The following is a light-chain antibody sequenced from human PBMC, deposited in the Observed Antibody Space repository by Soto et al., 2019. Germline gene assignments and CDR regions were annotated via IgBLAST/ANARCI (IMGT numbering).Light chain of an antibody. CDR2: EVS. J-gene: IGLJ2*01. CDR3: SSYTRNSTLV. V-gene: IGLV2-14*01. Sequence: QSALTQPASVSGSPGQSITISCTGTSSDVGGYNYVSWYQQHPGKAPKLMIYEVSNRPSGVSNRFSGSKSGNTASLTISGLQAEEGADYYCSSYTRNSTLVFGGGTKLTVL. CDR1: SSDVGGYNY.